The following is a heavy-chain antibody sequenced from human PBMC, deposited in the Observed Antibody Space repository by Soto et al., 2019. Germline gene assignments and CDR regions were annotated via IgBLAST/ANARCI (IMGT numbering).Heavy chain of an antibody. V-gene: IGHV1-69*06. CDR2: IIPIFGTA. Sequence: SVKVSCKASGGTFSSYAISWVLQAPGQGLEWMGGIIPIFGTANYAQKFQGRVTITADKSTSTAYMELSSLRSEDTAVYYCASRTDYYDSYAFDIWGQGTMVTVSS. J-gene: IGHJ3*02. D-gene: IGHD3-22*01. CDR3: ASRTDYYDSYAFDI. CDR1: GGTFSSYA.